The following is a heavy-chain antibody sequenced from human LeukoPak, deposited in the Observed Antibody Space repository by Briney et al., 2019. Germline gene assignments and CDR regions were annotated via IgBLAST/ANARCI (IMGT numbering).Heavy chain of an antibody. J-gene: IGHJ4*02. CDR1: GFTFSSYE. CDR2: ISSSGSTI. D-gene: IGHD3-16*02. V-gene: IGHV3-48*03. Sequence: GGSLRLSCAASGFTFSSYEMNWVRQAPGKGLEWVSYISSSGSTIYYADSVKGRFTISRDNAKNSLYLQMNSLRAEDTAVYYCARESDVWRSYQHFGYWGQGTLVTVSS. CDR3: ARESDVWRSYQHFGY.